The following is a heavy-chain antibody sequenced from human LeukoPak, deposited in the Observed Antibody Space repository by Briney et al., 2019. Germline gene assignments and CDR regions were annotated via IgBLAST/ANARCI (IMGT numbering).Heavy chain of an antibody. V-gene: IGHV3-23*01. J-gene: IGHJ6*02. CDR3: AKFRGGSGLV. Sequence: GGSLRLSCAASGLTFSSYTMNWVRQAPGKGLEWVSAISGSGGSTYYADSVKGRFTISRDNSKNTLYLQMNSLRAEDTAVYYCAKFRGGSGLVWGQGTTVTVSS. D-gene: IGHD2-15*01. CDR2: ISGSGGST. CDR1: GLTFSSYT.